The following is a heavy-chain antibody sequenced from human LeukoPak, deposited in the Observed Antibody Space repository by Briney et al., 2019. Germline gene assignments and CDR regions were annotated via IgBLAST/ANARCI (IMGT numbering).Heavy chain of an antibody. CDR1: GFTFSGYS. CDR2: ISGSSTYI. CDR3: ASDLPAATT. D-gene: IGHD2-2*01. J-gene: IGHJ5*02. V-gene: IGHV3-21*01. Sequence: GGSLRLSCAASGFTFSGYSMSWVRQAPGKGLEWVSSISGSSTYIFYADSVKGRFTISRDNAQNSLYLQMNSLGAEDTAVYYCASDLPAATTWGQGTLVTVSS.